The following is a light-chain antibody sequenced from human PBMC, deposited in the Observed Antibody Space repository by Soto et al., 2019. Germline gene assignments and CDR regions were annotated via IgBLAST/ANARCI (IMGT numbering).Light chain of an antibody. V-gene: IGKV2-28*01. CDR1: QSLLYSNGYNY. J-gene: IGKJ1*01. CDR3: MRSLQTPKT. CDR2: LGS. Sequence: EIVMTQSPLSLPVTPGEPASISCRSSQSLLYSNGYNYLDWYLQKPGQSPQLLIYLGSNRASGVPDRFSGSGSGTDFTLKISRVEAEDVGVYFCMRSLQTPKTFSQGTKVEIK.